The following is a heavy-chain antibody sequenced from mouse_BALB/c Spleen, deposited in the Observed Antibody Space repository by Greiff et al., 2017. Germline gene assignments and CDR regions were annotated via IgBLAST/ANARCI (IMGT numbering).Heavy chain of an antibody. CDR2: IRNKANGYTT. CDR3: AREYYGSSYYFDY. D-gene: IGHD1-1*01. CDR1: GFTFTDYY. J-gene: IGHJ2*01. Sequence: EVKLMESGGGLVQPGGSLRLSCATSGFTFTDYYMSWVRQPPGKALEWLGFIRNKANGYTTEYSASVKGRFTISRDNSQSILYLQMNTLRAEDSATYYCAREYYGSSYYFDYWGQGTTLTVSS. V-gene: IGHV7-3*02.